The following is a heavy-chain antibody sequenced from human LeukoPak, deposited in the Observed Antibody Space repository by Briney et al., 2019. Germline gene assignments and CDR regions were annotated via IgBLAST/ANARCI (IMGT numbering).Heavy chain of an antibody. CDR3: ARVGYSSGWYSHAFDI. V-gene: IGHV3-30*02. J-gene: IGHJ3*02. CDR2: IRYDGSNK. Sequence: PGGSLRLSCAASGFTFSSYGMHWVRQAPGKGLEWVAFIRYDGSNKYYADSVKGRFTISRDNAKNSLYLQMNSLRAEDTAVYYCARVGYSSGWYSHAFDIWGQGTMVTVSS. CDR1: GFTFSSYG. D-gene: IGHD6-19*01.